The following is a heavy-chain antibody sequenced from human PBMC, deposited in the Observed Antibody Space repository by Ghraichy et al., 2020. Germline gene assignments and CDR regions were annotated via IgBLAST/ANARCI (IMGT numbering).Heavy chain of an antibody. CDR2: IRSKANSYET. J-gene: IGHJ4*02. CDR3: YTLVVPTDY. Sequence: GGSLRLSCAASGFTFSGSAMHWVRQASGKGLEWVGRIRSKANSYETAYGASVKGRFTISRDDTKNTAYLQMSGLKTEDTAVYYCYTLVVPTDYWGQGTLVTVSS. D-gene: IGHD2-15*01. V-gene: IGHV3-73*01. CDR1: GFTFSGSA.